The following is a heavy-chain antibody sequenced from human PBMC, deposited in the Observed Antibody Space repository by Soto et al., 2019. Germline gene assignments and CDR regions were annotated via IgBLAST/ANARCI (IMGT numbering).Heavy chain of an antibody. CDR3: AMATTVTSSFFYYGLDV. Sequence: QVQLQESGPGLVKPSQTLSLTCSVSGGSISNDDYYWTWIRQPPGTGLEWIGHIYYNGNTYSNPSLKSRLTMSLDTSQNQFSLHLTSVIAADSASYFCAMATTVTSSFFYYGLDVWGQGTTVTVSS. CDR1: GGSISNDDYY. CDR2: IYYNGNT. D-gene: IGHD4-17*01. J-gene: IGHJ6*02. V-gene: IGHV4-30-4*08.